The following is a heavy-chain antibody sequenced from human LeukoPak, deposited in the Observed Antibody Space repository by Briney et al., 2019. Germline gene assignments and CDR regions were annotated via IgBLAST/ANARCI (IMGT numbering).Heavy chain of an antibody. V-gene: IGHV3-53*01. CDR2: IYSGGST. CDR3: TNYGDYVYGMDV. D-gene: IGHD4-17*01. J-gene: IGHJ6*02. Sequence: GSLRPSCVASGFTFSSHGMHWVRQAPGKGLEWVSVIYSGGSTYYADSVKGRFTISRDNSKNTLYLQMNSLKTEDTAVYYCTNYGDYVYGMDVWGQGTTVTVSS. CDR1: GFTFSSHG.